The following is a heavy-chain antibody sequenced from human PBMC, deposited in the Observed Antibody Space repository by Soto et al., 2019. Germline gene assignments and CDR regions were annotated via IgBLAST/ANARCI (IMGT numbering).Heavy chain of an antibody. CDR2: ITPFNGNT. Sequence: QMQLVQSGAEVKKTGSSVKVSCKASGYTFTYRYLHWVRQAPGQALEWMGWITPFNGNTNYAQKFQDRVTITRDXSMXTAYXEXXSLRSEDTAMXYCATXXXXXXSYLDAFDIWGQGTMVTVSS. V-gene: IGHV1-45*02. CDR1: GYTFTYRY. CDR3: ATXXXXXXSYLDAFDI. J-gene: IGHJ3*02. D-gene: IGHD1-26*01.